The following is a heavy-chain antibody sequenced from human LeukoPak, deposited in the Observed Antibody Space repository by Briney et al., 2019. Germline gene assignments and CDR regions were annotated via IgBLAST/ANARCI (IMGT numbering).Heavy chain of an antibody. Sequence: TGGSLRLSCAVSGITFSTYSMNWVRQAAGKGLEWVSYISSSSSTIYYADSVKGRFTISRDNAKNSLYLQMNSLRDEDTAVYYCARTTGRTGYYFGMDAWGQGTTVTVSS. CDR3: ARTTGRTGYYFGMDA. D-gene: IGHD1-1*01. V-gene: IGHV3-48*02. J-gene: IGHJ6*02. CDR2: ISSSSSTI. CDR1: GITFSTYS.